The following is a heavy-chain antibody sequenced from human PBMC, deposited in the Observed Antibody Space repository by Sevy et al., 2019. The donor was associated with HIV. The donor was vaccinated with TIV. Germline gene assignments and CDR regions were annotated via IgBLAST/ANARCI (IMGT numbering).Heavy chain of an antibody. J-gene: IGHJ6*02. D-gene: IGHD2-2*02. V-gene: IGHV3-23*01. CDR3: AKPIVVVPAAISVYYYYGMDV. CDR2: ISGSGGST. Sequence: GGSLRLSCAASGFTFSSYAMNWVRQAPGKGLEWVSAISGSGGSTYYADSVKGRFTISRDNSKNTLYLQTNSLRAEDTAVYYCAKPIVVVPAAISVYYYYGMDVWGQGTTVTVSS. CDR1: GFTFSSYA.